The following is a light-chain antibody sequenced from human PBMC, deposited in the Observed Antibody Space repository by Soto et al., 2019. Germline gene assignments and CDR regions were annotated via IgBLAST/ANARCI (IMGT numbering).Light chain of an antibody. CDR1: KLGDKY. CDR2: QDR. V-gene: IGLV3-1*01. CDR3: QAWDSSSYV. J-gene: IGLJ1*01. Sequence: SYELTQPPSVSVSPGQTASITCSGDKLGDKYASWYQQKPGHSPVLVIYQDRMRPSGIPERFSGSNSGNTATLTISGTQAMDEADYYCQAWDSSSYVFGTGTKVTVL.